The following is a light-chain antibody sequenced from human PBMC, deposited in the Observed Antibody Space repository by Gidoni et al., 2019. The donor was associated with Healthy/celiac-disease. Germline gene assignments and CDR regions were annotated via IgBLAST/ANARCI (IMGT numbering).Light chain of an antibody. J-gene: IGKJ2*01. CDR1: QDISNY. V-gene: IGKV1-33*01. CDR2: DAS. CDR3: QQYDSHPRT. Sequence: DIQMTQSPSSLSASVGDRVTITCQASQDISNYLNWYQQKPGKAPKLLIYDASNLETGVPSRFSGSGSGTDFTFTISSLQPEDIATYYCQQYDSHPRTFGQGTKLEIK.